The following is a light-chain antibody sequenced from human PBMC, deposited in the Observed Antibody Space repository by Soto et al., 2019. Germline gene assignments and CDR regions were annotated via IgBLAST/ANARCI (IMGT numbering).Light chain of an antibody. CDR3: QQYSGPYT. J-gene: IGKJ2*01. Sequence: DIQMTQSPSALSASVGDRVTITCRASQSISRWLAWYQQKPGKAPKLLIYKASSLRGGVPSRFGGSGSGTVFTLTISSLQPDVVASYYCQQYSGPYTFGQGTKLEI. V-gene: IGKV1-5*03. CDR2: KAS. CDR1: QSISRW.